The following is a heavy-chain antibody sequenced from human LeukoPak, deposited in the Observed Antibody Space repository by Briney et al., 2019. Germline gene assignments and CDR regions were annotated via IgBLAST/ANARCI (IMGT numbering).Heavy chain of an antibody. CDR2: INRDGSTT. J-gene: IGHJ4*02. CDR1: GFTFSNYW. Sequence: GGSLRLSCAASGFTFSNYWVHWVRQAPGKGLVWVSRINRDGSTTKYADSVKGRFTVSRDNAKNTLNLNMNSLRAEDTAVYYCARDKKSGESSEIDYWGQGTLVTVSS. D-gene: IGHD3-10*01. V-gene: IGHV3-74*03. CDR3: ARDKKSGESSEIDY.